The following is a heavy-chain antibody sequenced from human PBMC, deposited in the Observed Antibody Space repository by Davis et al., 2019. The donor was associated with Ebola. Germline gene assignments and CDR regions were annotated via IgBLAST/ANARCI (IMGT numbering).Heavy chain of an antibody. J-gene: IGHJ4*02. V-gene: IGHV6-1*01. CDR3: ARGWLRSGFDY. CDR2: TYYTSKWYS. D-gene: IGHD5-12*01. Sequence: PSETLSLTCAISGDSVSSGGWNWIRQSPSRGLEWLGRTYYTSKWYSDYAVSMKSRITVNPDTSKNQFSLQLSSVTPEDTAVYYCARGWLRSGFDYWGQGTLVIVSS. CDR1: GDSVSSGG.